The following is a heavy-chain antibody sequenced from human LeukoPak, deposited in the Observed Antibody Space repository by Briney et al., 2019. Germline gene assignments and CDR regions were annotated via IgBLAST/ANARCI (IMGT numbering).Heavy chain of an antibody. J-gene: IGHJ6*02. V-gene: IGHV3-21*01. D-gene: IGHD2-2*01. CDR1: GVTFSSSA. Sequence: GGSLRLSCAASGVTFSSSAMSWVRQAPGEGLEWVSAISNNGGYIYYADSVKGRFTISRDNAKNSLYLQMSSLRAEDTAVYYCARDRLESYQLLFVRGFYYGMDVWGQGTTVTVSS. CDR2: ISNNGGYI. CDR3: ARDRLESYQLLFVRGFYYGMDV.